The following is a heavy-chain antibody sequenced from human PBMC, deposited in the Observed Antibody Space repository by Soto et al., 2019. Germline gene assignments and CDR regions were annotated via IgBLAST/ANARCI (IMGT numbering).Heavy chain of an antibody. J-gene: IGHJ5*02. V-gene: IGHV1-69*13. Sequence: ASVKVSCKASGGTFSSYAISWVRQAPGQGLEWMGGIIPIFGTANYAQKFQGRVTITADESTSTAYMELSSLRSEDTAVYYCARFCSSWDVLRHLECLDPWGQGILLTVS. CDR1: GGTFSSYA. D-gene: IGHD3-9*01. CDR3: ARFCSSWDVLRHLECLDP. CDR2: IIPIFGTA.